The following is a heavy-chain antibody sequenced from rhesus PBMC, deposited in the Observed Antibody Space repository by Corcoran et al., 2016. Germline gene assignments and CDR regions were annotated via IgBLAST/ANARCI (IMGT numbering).Heavy chain of an antibody. CDR1: GFTFGRYG. D-gene: IGHD5-24*01. J-gene: IGHJ4*01. Sequence: EVQLVETGGGLVQPGGSLQLSCAASGFTFGRYGMSWFRQAPGKGLEWVSGKKSGGRSTYYADTVKGRFTISRENSKNTLSLQMNSLRAEDTAVYYCAKVIGASGYNYFDYWGQGVLVTVSS. CDR2: KKSGGRST. V-gene: IGHV3S5*01. CDR3: AKVIGASGYNYFDY.